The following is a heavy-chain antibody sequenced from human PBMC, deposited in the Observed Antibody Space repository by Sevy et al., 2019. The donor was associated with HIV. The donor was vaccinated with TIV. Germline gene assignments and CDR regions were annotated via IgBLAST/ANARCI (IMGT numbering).Heavy chain of an antibody. CDR3: AKGKDTAMDVDY. CDR2: ISGSDGCT. CDR1: EFTLSTYA. D-gene: IGHD5-18*01. V-gene: IGHV3-23*01. Sequence: GGSLRLSCAASEFTLSTYAMTWVRRAPGKGLEWVSSISGSDGCTYYADSVKGRFTISRDNPKNTLYIQMNSLRAEDTAVYYCAKGKDTAMDVDYWGQGTLVTVSS. J-gene: IGHJ4*02.